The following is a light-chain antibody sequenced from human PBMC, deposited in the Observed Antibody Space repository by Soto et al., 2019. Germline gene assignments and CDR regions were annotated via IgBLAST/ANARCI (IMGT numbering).Light chain of an antibody. Sequence: DIQLTQSPYSLSASVGDTVTITCRASQSISTYLNWYQQKPGKAPELLIYAASSLQSGVPLRFTGSGSGTDFTLTIISLQPEDFAIYYCQQSYTTPLTFGGGTKVDIK. CDR2: AAS. CDR1: QSISTY. CDR3: QQSYTTPLT. J-gene: IGKJ4*01. V-gene: IGKV1-39*01.